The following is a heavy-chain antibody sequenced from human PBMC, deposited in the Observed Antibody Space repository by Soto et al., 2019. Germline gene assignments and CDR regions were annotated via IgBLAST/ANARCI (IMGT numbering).Heavy chain of an antibody. V-gene: IGHV5-51*01. J-gene: IGHJ4*02. D-gene: IGHD3-3*01. CDR2: IYPSDSDT. Sequence: LKISCKGSGYNFAGYWIAWVRQMPGKGLELMGIIYPSDSDTRYRPSFQGQVTISADKSISSAYLQWSSLRASDTAMYYCARGGVSTRIFDYWGQGTPVTVSS. CDR3: ARGGVSTRIFDY. CDR1: GYNFAGYW.